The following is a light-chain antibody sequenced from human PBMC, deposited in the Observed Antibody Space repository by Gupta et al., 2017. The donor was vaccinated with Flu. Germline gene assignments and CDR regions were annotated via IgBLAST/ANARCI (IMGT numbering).Light chain of an antibody. CDR3: LVWDSTSNHKGV. V-gene: IGLV3-21*02. CDR1: NIGNNR. Sequence: SYVVTQSPSVSVAPGQMARINGGGNNIGNNRVHWYLQKSGQAPVLAVFADGDRPSGAPEGYSGSNSGNLASLTITRVEAGDEADYFCLVWDSTSNHKGVFGGGTKLSVL. J-gene: IGLJ3*02. CDR2: ADG.